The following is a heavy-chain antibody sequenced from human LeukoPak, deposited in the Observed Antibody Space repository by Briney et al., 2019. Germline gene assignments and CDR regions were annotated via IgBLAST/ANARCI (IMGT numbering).Heavy chain of an antibody. CDR1: GGSFSGYY. CDR2: INHSGST. D-gene: IGHD6-13*01. CDR3: ARPSAYSTRIDY. Sequence: SETLSLTCAVYGGSFSGYYWSWIRQPPGKGLEWIGEINHSGSTNYNPSLKSRVTISVDTSKNQFSLKLSSVTAADTAVYYCARPSAYSTRIDYWGQGTLVTVSS. J-gene: IGHJ4*02. V-gene: IGHV4-34*01.